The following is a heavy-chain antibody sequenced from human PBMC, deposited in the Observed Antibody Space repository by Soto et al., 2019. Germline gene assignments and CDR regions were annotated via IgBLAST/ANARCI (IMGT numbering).Heavy chain of an antibody. CDR2: IIPIFGTA. D-gene: IGHD3-22*01. Sequence: ASVKVSCKASGGTFSSYAISWVRQAPGQGLEWMGGIIPIFGTANYAQKFQGRVTITADESTSTAYMELSSLRSEDTAVYYCARGEGDYYDSSVGLRYYYGMDVWGQGTTVTVSS. V-gene: IGHV1-69*13. J-gene: IGHJ6*02. CDR1: GGTFSSYA. CDR3: ARGEGDYYDSSVGLRYYYGMDV.